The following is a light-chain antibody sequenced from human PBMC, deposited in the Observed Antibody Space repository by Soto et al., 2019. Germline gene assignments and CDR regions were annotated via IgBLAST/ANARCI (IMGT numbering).Light chain of an antibody. CDR2: EVR. CDR1: SSDVGGYDY. Sequence: QSVLTQPASVSGSPGQSITISCTGTSSDVGGYDYVSWYQQHPAKAPKLMIYEVRNRPSGVSNRLSGSKSGNTASLTISGLQADDEADYYCCSYTSSSIRVFGGGTKLTVL. J-gene: IGLJ3*02. V-gene: IGLV2-14*01. CDR3: CSYTSSSIRV.